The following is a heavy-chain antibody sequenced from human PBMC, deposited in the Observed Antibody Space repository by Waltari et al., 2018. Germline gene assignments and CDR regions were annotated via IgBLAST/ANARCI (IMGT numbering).Heavy chain of an antibody. V-gene: IGHV4-4*07. D-gene: IGHD3-9*01. CDR1: GGSISSYY. CDR2: IYTSGST. Sequence: QVQLQESGPGLVKPSETLSLTCTVSGGSISSYYWSWIRQPAGKGLEWIGRIYTSGSTNYNPSRKSRVTMSVDTSKNQFSLKLSSVTAADTAVYYCARDRGDILTGYYWANWFDPWGQGTLVTVSS. J-gene: IGHJ5*02. CDR3: ARDRGDILTGYYWANWFDP.